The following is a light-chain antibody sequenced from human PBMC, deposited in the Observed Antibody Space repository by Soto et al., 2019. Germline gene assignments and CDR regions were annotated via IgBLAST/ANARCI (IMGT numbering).Light chain of an antibody. CDR2: GAS. CDR3: QQYNNWPPAWT. Sequence: EIVMTQSPATLSVSPGERATLSCRASQSVSSNLAWYQQKPGQAPRLPIYGASTRATGIPARLSGSGSGTEFTLTISSLQSEDFVVYYCQQYNNWPPAWTFGQGTKVEIK. V-gene: IGKV3-15*01. CDR1: QSVSSN. J-gene: IGKJ1*01.